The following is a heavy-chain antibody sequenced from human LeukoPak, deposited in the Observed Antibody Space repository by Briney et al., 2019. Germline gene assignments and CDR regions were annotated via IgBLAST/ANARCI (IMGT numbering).Heavy chain of an antibody. J-gene: IGHJ4*02. CDR1: GFTFSSYA. CDR2: ISGSGGST. V-gene: IGHV3-23*01. Sequence: GGSLRLSCAASGFTFSSYAMSWVRQAPGKGLEWVSAISGSGGSTYYADSVKGRFTISRDNSENTLHLQMNSLRAEDTAVYYCAKLAHIVVVPAAIRFDYWGQGTLVTVSS. D-gene: IGHD2-2*01. CDR3: AKLAHIVVVPAAIRFDY.